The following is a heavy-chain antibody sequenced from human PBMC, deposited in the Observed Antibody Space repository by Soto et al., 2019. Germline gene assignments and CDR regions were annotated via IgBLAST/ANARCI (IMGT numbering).Heavy chain of an antibody. V-gene: IGHV3-73*01. D-gene: IGHD6-13*01. CDR1: GFTFSGSA. CDR2: IRSKANSYAT. J-gene: IGHJ6*02. Sequence: GGSLRLSCAASGFTFSGSAMHWVRQASGKGLEWVGRIRSKANSYATAYAASVKGRFTISRDDSKNTAYLQMNSLKTEDTAVYYCTRHGAGTQLVFDHYYYGMDVWGQGTTVTVS. CDR3: TRHGAGTQLVFDHYYYGMDV.